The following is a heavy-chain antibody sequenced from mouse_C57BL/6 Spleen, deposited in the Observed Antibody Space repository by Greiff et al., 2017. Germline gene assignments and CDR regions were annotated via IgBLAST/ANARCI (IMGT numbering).Heavy chain of an antibody. CDR2: IDPSDSYT. Sequence: VQLQHPGAELVMPGASVKLSCKASGYTFTSYWMHWVKQRPGQGLEWIGEIDPSDSYTNYNQKFKGKSTLTVDKSSSTAYMQLSSLTSEDSAVYYCARRNYSNHYYAMDYWGQGTSVTVSS. V-gene: IGHV1-69*01. J-gene: IGHJ4*01. CDR3: ARRNYSNHYYAMDY. CDR1: GYTFTSYW. D-gene: IGHD2-5*01.